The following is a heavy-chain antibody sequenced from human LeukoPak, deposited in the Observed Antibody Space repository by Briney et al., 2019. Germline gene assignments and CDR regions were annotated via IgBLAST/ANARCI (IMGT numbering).Heavy chain of an antibody. CDR3: ARVGTTSNFYYYYGMDV. Sequence: GESLRLSCGASGFTFRNHWMHWVRQAPGKGLVWVSRINSDGTTTNYADSVKGRFTISRDNSKNTLYLQMNSLRAEDTAVYYCARVGTTSNFYYYYGMDVWGQGTTVTVSS. V-gene: IGHV3-74*01. D-gene: IGHD2/OR15-2a*01. CDR1: GFTFRNHW. J-gene: IGHJ6*02. CDR2: INSDGTTT.